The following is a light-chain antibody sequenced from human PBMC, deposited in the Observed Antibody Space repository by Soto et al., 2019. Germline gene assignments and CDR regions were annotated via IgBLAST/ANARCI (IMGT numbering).Light chain of an antibody. CDR1: QSVSSNS. CDR2: GAF. J-gene: IGKJ2*01. Sequence: EIVLTQSPGTLSLSPGERASLSCRASQSVSSNSLAWYQQKPGQPPRLLISGAFSRATGIPDRFSGSGSETDFTLTISRLEPEDFAVYYCHQYAAPSYTFGQGTKLEI. CDR3: HQYAAPSYT. V-gene: IGKV3-20*01.